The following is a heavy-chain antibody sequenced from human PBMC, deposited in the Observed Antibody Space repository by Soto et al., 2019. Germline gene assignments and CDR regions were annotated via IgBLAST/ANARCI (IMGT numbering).Heavy chain of an antibody. CDR1: GFTFSSYA. CDR2: ISYDGSNT. J-gene: IGHJ4*02. Sequence: HPGGSLRLSCAASGFTFSSYAMHWVRQAPGKGLEWVAVISYDGSNTYYTDSVKGRFTISRDNSKNTLYLQMNSLRAEDTAVYYCAKVLYYYDSSGYYQPLADYWGQGTLVTVSS. V-gene: IGHV3-30*18. CDR3: AKVLYYYDSSGYYQPLADY. D-gene: IGHD3-22*01.